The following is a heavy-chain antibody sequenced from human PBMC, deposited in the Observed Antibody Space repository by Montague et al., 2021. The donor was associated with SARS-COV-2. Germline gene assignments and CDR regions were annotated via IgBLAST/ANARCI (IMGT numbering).Heavy chain of an antibody. CDR3: ARLRDGVVPSPILGVGPFYSYYYMDV. CDR1: GSSSSGYY. Sequence: SETLSLTCAVHGSSSSGYYWNWIRQSPGKGLEWIGEINHGGSTKFSPSLKGRLTISTDTSKNQFSLKLTSVAAADTAAYYCARLRDGVVPSPILGVGPFYSYYYMDVWGRGTPVTVSS. D-gene: IGHD3-10*01. CDR2: INHGGST. V-gene: IGHV4-34*01. J-gene: IGHJ6*03.